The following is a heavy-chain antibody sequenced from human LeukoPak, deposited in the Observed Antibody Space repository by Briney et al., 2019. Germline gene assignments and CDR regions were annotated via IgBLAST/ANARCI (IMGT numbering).Heavy chain of an antibody. CDR1: GGSFSGYY. Sequence: LETLSLTCTVYGGSFSGYYWSWIRQPPGKGLEWIGEINHSGSTNYNPSLKSRVTISIDTSKNQFSLKLSSVTAADTAVYYCARRPTGGLDYWGQGTLVTVSS. CDR2: INHSGST. D-gene: IGHD3-16*01. V-gene: IGHV4-34*01. J-gene: IGHJ4*02. CDR3: ARRPTGGLDY.